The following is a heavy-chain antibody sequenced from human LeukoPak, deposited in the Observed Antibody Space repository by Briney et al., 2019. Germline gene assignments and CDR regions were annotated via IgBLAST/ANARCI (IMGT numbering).Heavy chain of an antibody. V-gene: IGHV3-74*03. Sequence: PGGSLRLSCAASGFTFSSYWMHWVRQAPGKGLVWVSLINSDGSSTTYAGSVKGRFTISRDNAKTTLYLQMNSLRAEDTAVYYCASIPGDWGQGTLVSVSS. CDR3: ASIPGD. D-gene: IGHD7-27*01. CDR1: GFTFSSYW. CDR2: INSDGSST. J-gene: IGHJ4*02.